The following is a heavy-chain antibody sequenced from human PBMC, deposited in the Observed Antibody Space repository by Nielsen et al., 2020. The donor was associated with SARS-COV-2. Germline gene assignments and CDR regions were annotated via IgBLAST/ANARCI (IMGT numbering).Heavy chain of an antibody. CDR3: AREGTGRYCSSTSCYVFGY. J-gene: IGHJ4*02. CDR1: GGSISSYY. Sequence: SETLSLTCTVSGGSISSYYWSWIRQPPGKGLEWIGYIYYSGSTNYNPSLKSRVTISVDTSKNQFSLKLSSVTAADTAVYYCAREGTGRYCSSTSCYVFGYWGQGTLVTVSS. CDR2: IYYSGST. D-gene: IGHD2-2*01. V-gene: IGHV4-59*12.